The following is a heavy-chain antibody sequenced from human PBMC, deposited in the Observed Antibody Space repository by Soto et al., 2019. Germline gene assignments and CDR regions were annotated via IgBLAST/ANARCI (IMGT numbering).Heavy chain of an antibody. CDR3: ARERPYCSGGSCYGLNWFDP. V-gene: IGHV1-2*02. D-gene: IGHD2-15*01. CDR2: INPNSDGT. Sequence: QVQLVQSGAEVKKPGASVKVSCKASGYTFTGYYMHWVRQAPGQALEWMGWINPNSDGTNYAQKFQGRVTMTRDTSISTAYMELSRLRSDDTAVYYCARERPYCSGGSCYGLNWFDPWGQGTLVTVSS. CDR1: GYTFTGYY. J-gene: IGHJ5*02.